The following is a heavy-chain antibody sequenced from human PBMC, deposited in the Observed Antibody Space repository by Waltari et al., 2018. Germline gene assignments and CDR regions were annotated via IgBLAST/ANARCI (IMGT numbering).Heavy chain of an antibody. CDR3: APLPGGSGQTFDY. Sequence: EVELVQSGAEVKKPGATVKISCKASGYTFMDSFMHWVQQAPGKGLEWMGRSDPEDGETVYSEKFQGRVTITADTSTDTAYMELSSLTSGDTAVYYCAPLPGGSGQTFDYWGQGTLVTVSS. CDR1: GYTFMDSF. J-gene: IGHJ4*02. D-gene: IGHD3-10*01. CDR2: SDPEDGET. V-gene: IGHV1-69-2*01.